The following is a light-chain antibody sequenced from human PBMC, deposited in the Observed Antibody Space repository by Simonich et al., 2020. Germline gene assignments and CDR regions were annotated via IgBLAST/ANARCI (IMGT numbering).Light chain of an antibody. CDR1: QDISNY. V-gene: IGKV1-33*01. J-gene: IGKJ4*01. CDR3: QQYDNLPLT. Sequence: DIQMTQSPFSVSASVGDRVTITCQASQDISNYLNWYQQKPGKAPKLLIYDASNLETGVPSMFSGSGAGTDFTFTISSLQPEDIATYYCQQYDNLPLTFGGGTKVEIK. CDR2: DAS.